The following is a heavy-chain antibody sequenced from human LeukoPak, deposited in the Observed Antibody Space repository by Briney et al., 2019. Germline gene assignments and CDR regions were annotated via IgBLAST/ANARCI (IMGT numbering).Heavy chain of an antibody. V-gene: IGHV4-34*01. CDR2: INHSGST. J-gene: IGHJ4*02. D-gene: IGHD1-7*01. CDR1: GGSFNDYF. Sequence: SKTLSLTCAVYGGSFNDYFWSWIRQPPGKGQEWIGEINHSGSTKYTASLKSRVAISVDTSKNQFSLKLNSVTAADTAVYFCARGHLRTGTREFDYWGQGTRVTAPS. CDR3: ARGHLRTGTREFDY.